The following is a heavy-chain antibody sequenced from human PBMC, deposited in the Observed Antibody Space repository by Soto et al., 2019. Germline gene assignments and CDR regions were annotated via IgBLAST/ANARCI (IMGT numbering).Heavy chain of an antibody. V-gene: IGHV3-30*18. D-gene: IGHD2-15*01. CDR1: GFTFSSYG. J-gene: IGHJ6*02. CDR3: AKVHCSGGSCYSGRFWYYGMDV. CDR2: ISYDGSNK. Sequence: AGGSLRLSCAASGFTFSSYGMHWVRRAPGKGLEWVAVISYDGSNKYYADSVKGRFTISRDNSKNTLYLQMNSLRAEDTAVYYCAKVHCSGGSCYSGRFWYYGMDVWGQGTTVTVS.